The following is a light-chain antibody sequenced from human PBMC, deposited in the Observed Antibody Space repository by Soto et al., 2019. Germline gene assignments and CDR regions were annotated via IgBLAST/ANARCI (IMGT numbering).Light chain of an antibody. V-gene: IGKV3-20*01. CDR2: GAS. Sequence: EIVLTQSPGTLSLSPGERATLSCRASQSVSNNYLAWYQQKPGQAPRLLIYGASNRATGIPDRFSGSGSGTDFTLTISRLEPEEFAVYYCHQYDSIVQTFGQGTKVDIK. J-gene: IGKJ1*01. CDR1: QSVSNNY. CDR3: HQYDSIVQT.